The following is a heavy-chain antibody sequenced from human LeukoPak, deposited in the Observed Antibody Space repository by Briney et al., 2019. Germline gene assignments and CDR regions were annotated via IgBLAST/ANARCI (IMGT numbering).Heavy chain of an antibody. CDR2: IYPGDSDT. CDR1: GSNFTTYW. D-gene: IGHD2-2*01. V-gene: IGHV5-51*01. Sequence: GGSPQISRRGPGSNFTTYWIGWGRQLPGKGAEGRGIIYPGDSDTRCTSSFQGQVTMSADKSINTAYLQWSSLKASDTAMYYCARRQGCSSTSCPPDYWGQGTLVTVSP. CDR3: ARRQGCSSTSCPPDY. J-gene: IGHJ4*02.